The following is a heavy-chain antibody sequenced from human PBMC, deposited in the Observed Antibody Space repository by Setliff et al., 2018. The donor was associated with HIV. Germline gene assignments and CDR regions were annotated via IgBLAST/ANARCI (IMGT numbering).Heavy chain of an antibody. Sequence: ASVKVSCKPAGYTFTAYGLSWVRQAPGQGLEWMEVIDPTDGSTSFTQKFQGRVTVTRDTSTSTVYMELSSLRSEDMAVYYCARAAASKNIRGEYYFDYWGQGTLVTVSS. J-gene: IGHJ4*02. CDR3: ARAAASKNIRGEYYFDY. V-gene: IGHV1-46*01. CDR2: IDPTDGST. D-gene: IGHD3-16*01. CDR1: GYTFTAYG.